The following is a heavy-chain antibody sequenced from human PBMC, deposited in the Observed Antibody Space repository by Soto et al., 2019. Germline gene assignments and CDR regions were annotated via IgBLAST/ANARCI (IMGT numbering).Heavy chain of an antibody. CDR2: IYYSGST. CDR3: ARHIAVAGTDY. Sequence: QVQLQESGPGLVKPSQTLSLTCTVSGGSISSGGYYWSWIRQHPGKGLEWIGYIYYSGSTYYNPSLTSRLTISLVTSKNQFSLKLSSVTAADTAVYYCARHIAVAGTDYWGQGTLVTVSS. CDR1: GGSISSGGYY. D-gene: IGHD6-19*01. V-gene: IGHV4-31*03. J-gene: IGHJ4*02.